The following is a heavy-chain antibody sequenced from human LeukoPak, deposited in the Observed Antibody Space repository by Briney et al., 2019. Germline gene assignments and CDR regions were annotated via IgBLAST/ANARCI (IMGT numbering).Heavy chain of an antibody. CDR3: ARDHMVRGVIITGYYGMDV. CDR2: ISSSSSYI. D-gene: IGHD3-10*01. V-gene: IGHV3-21*01. CDR1: GFTFSSYS. J-gene: IGHJ6*02. Sequence: GGSLRLSCAASGFTFSSYSMNWVRQAPGKGLEGVSSISSSSSYIYYADSVKGRFTISRDNAKNSLYLQMNSLRAEDTAVYYCARDHMVRGVIITGYYGMDVWGQGTTVTVSS.